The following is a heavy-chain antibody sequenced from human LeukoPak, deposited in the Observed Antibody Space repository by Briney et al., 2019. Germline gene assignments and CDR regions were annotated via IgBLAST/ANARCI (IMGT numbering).Heavy chain of an antibody. Sequence: SETLSLTCTVSGGSISSSSYYWGWIRQPPGKGLEWIGSIYYSGSTYYNPSLKSRVTISVDTSKNQFSLKLSSVTAADTAVYYCASRSRGFLSITASDYWGQGTLVTVSS. D-gene: IGHD5-18*01. J-gene: IGHJ4*02. V-gene: IGHV4-39*07. CDR1: GGSISSSSYY. CDR3: ASRSRGFLSITASDY. CDR2: IYYSGST.